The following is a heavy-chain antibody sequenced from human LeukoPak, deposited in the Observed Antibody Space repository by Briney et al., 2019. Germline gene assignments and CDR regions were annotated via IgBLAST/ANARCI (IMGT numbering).Heavy chain of an antibody. J-gene: IGHJ4*02. CDR1: GGSCSGYY. CDR2: INHSGST. V-gene: IGHV4-34*01. Sequence: SETLSRTCTGYGGSCSGYYWSWIRQPPGKGLEWIGEINHSGSTNYNPSLKSRVTISVDTSKNQFSLKLSSVTAADTAVYYCARYGNCGGDCYLDYWGQGTLVTVSS. D-gene: IGHD2-21*02. CDR3: ARYGNCGGDCYLDY.